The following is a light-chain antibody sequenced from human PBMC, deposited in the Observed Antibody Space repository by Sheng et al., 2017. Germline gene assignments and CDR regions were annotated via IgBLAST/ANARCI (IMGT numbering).Light chain of an antibody. Sequence: EIVMTQSPATLSLSPGERATLSCRASQSVSSNVAWYQQKPGLAPRLLIYGASSRATGFPARLSGSGSGTEFTLTISSLQSEDFAVYYCQQYDKWPLTFGGGTKVEIK. CDR3: QQYDKWPLT. V-gene: IGKV3-15*01. CDR2: GAS. CDR1: QSVSSN. J-gene: IGKJ4*01.